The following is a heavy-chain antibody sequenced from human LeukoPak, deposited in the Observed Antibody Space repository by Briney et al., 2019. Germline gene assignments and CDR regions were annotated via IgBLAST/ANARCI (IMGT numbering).Heavy chain of an antibody. Sequence: SETLSLACAVYGGSFSGYYWSWIRQPPGKGLEWIGEINHSGSTNYNPSLKSRVTISVDTSKNQFSLKLSSVTAADTAVYYCARIDTAMVYPFDYWGQGTLVTVS. CDR2: INHSGST. CDR1: GGSFSGYY. CDR3: ARIDTAMVYPFDY. J-gene: IGHJ4*02. V-gene: IGHV4-34*01. D-gene: IGHD5-18*01.